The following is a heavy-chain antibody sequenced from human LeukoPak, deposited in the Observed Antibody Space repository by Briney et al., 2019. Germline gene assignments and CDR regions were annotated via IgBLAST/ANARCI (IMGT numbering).Heavy chain of an antibody. J-gene: IGHJ4*02. CDR3: ARAPVTSCRGAYCYPFDY. V-gene: IGHV3-11*01. CDR1: GFTFSDSY. D-gene: IGHD2-21*01. Sequence: GGSLRLSCAASGFTFSDSYMTWVRQAPGKGVEWVAYISGSGHDINYSDSVKGRFTISRDNAKNTLYLQMNSLRVEDAAVYYCARAPVTSCRGAYCYPFDYWGQGTLVTVSS. CDR2: ISGSGHDI.